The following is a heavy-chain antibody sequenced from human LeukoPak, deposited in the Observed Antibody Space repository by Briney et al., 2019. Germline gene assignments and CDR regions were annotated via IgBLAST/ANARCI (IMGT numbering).Heavy chain of an antibody. J-gene: IGHJ3*02. CDR2: IYYSGST. CDR3: ARGSPDAFDI. V-gene: IGHV4-61*01. CDR1: GGSVSSGSYY. Sequence: PSETLSLTCTVSGGSVSSGSYYRSWIRQPPGKGLEWIGYIYYSGSTNYNPSLRSRVTISVDTSKNQFSLKLSSVTAADTAVYYCARGSPDAFDIWGQGTMVTVSS.